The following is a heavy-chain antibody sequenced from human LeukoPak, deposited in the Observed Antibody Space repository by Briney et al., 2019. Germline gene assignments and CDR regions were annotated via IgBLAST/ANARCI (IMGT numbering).Heavy chain of an antibody. J-gene: IGHJ4*02. CDR3: ARDCSSTTCYWTLDY. V-gene: IGHV3-7*01. CDR1: GFTFSTYW. Sequence: GGSLRLSCAASGFTFSTYWMSWLRQAPGQGLEWVANIKQDGSEKYYVDSVKGRFTISRDNAKNSLYLQLNSLRAEDTAVYYCARDCSSTTCYWTLDYWGQGTLVTVSS. D-gene: IGHD2-2*01. CDR2: IKQDGSEK.